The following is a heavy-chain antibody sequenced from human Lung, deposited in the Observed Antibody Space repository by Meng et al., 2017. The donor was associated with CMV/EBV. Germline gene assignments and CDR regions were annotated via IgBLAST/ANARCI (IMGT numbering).Heavy chain of an antibody. J-gene: IGHJ1*01. CDR1: GGSISSYY. V-gene: IGHV4-4*07. D-gene: IGHD5-24*01. CDR2: IYTSGST. Sequence: GQREEVGAGLAEPSESPSLTCTVSGGSISSYYGGSIRQPAGKGLEWIGRIYTSGSTNYNPSLKSRVTMSVDTSKNQFSLKLSSVTAADTAVYYCARGSRDEAFQHWGQGTLVTVSS. CDR3: ARGSRDEAFQH.